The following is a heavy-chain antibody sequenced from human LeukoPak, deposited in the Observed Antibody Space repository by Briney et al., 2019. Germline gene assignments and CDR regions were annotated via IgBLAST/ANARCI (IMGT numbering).Heavy chain of an antibody. D-gene: IGHD3-10*01. CDR3: ARGGFGEFPNWFDP. CDR1: GYTFTSYA. Sequence: ASVKVSCKASGYTFTSYAMNWVRQAPGQGLEWIGLINTNTVNPTYAQGFTGRFVFSLDTSVSTAYLQICSLQAEDTAVYYCARGGFGEFPNWFDPWGQGTLVTVSS. V-gene: IGHV7-4-1*01. CDR2: INTNTVNP. J-gene: IGHJ5*02.